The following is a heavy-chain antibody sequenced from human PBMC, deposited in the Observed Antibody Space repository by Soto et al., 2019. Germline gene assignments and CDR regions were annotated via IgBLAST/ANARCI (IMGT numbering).Heavy chain of an antibody. Sequence: GGSLRLSCAASGFTFSSYWMHWVRQAPGKGLVWVSRINSDGSSTSYADSAKGRFTISRDNAKNTLYLQMNSLRAEDTAVYYCARDDWDGIAAAGPYAFDIWGQGTMVTVSS. CDR3: ARDDWDGIAAAGPYAFDI. D-gene: IGHD6-13*01. V-gene: IGHV3-74*01. CDR1: GFTFSSYW. J-gene: IGHJ3*02. CDR2: INSDGSST.